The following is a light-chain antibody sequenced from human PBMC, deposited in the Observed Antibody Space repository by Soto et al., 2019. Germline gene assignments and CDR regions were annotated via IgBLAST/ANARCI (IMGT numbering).Light chain of an antibody. V-gene: IGKV3-20*01. CDR3: QQYGNSLLYT. Sequence: EVVLTQSPGTLSLSPGDRATLSCRTSQRVDSKYLAWYQQTPGRAPRLLIYGASRRATGIPDRFSGSVSGTDFTLTISRLEPEDFAVYYCQQYGNSLLYTFGQGTKLEIK. CDR1: QRVDSKY. J-gene: IGKJ2*01. CDR2: GAS.